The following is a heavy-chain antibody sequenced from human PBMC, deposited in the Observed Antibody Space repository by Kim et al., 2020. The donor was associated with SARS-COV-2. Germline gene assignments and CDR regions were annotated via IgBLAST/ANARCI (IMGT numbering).Heavy chain of an antibody. CDR3: ARNYYYDSSGYLRQTPGTFDY. V-gene: IGHV3-23*01. CDR1: GFTFSSYA. J-gene: IGHJ4*02. CDR2: ISGSGGST. D-gene: IGHD3-22*01. Sequence: GGSLRLSCAASGFTFSSYAMSWVRQAPGKGLEWVSAISGSGGSTYYADSVKGRFTISRDNSKNTLYLQMNSLRAEDTAVYYCARNYYYDSSGYLRQTPGTFDYWGQGTLVTVSS.